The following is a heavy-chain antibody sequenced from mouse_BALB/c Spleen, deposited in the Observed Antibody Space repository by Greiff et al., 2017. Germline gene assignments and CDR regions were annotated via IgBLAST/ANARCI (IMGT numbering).Heavy chain of an antibody. J-gene: IGHJ2*01. Sequence: VQLMESGAELAKPGASVKMSCKASGYTFTSYWMHWVKQRPGQGLEWIGYINPSTGYTEYNQKFNDKATLTADKSSSTAYMQLSSLTSEDSAVYYCARKTGVDYWGQGTTLTVSS. CDR2: INPSTGYT. D-gene: IGHD4-1*01. CDR1: GYTFTSYW. V-gene: IGHV1-7*01. CDR3: ARKTGVDY.